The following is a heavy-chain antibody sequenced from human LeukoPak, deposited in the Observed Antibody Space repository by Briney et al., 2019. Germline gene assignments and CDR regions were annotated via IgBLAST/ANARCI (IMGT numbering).Heavy chain of an antibody. CDR3: ARHVVAVGFDY. Sequence: QPGGSLRLSCAASGFTFSSYAMHWVRQAPGKGLEWVAVISYDGSNKYYADSVKGRFTISRDNSKNTLYLQMNSLRAEDTAVYYCARHVVAVGFDYWGQGTLVTVSS. J-gene: IGHJ4*02. CDR1: GFTFSSYA. V-gene: IGHV3-30*04. CDR2: ISYDGSNK. D-gene: IGHD3-22*01.